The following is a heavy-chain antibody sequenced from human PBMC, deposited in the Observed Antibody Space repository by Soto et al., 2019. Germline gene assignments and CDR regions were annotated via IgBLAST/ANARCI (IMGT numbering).Heavy chain of an antibody. J-gene: IGHJ4*02. V-gene: IGHV3-23*01. CDR2: ISGSGGST. CDR1: GFTFSIYA. Sequence: GGSLRLSCAASGFTFSIYAMSWFRQAPGKGLEWVSAISGSGGSTYYADSVKGRFTISRDNSKNTLYLQMNSLRAEDTAVYYCAKVADYDYIWGSYPDYWGQGTLVTVSS. D-gene: IGHD3-16*02. CDR3: AKVADYDYIWGSYPDY.